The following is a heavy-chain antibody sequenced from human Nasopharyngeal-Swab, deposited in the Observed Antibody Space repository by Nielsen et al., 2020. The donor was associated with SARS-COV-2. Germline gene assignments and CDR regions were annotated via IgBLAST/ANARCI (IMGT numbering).Heavy chain of an antibody. CDR1: GGTFSSYA. CDR2: ISAYNGNT. J-gene: IGHJ2*01. D-gene: IGHD3-3*01. V-gene: IGHV1-18*01. Sequence: ASVKVSCKASGGTFSSYAISWVRQAPGQGLEWMGWISAYNGNTNYAQKLQGRVTMTTDTSTSTAYMELRSLRSDDTAVYYCARLGHADFWSGYYKVWYFDLWGRGTLVTVSS. CDR3: ARLGHADFWSGYYKVWYFDL.